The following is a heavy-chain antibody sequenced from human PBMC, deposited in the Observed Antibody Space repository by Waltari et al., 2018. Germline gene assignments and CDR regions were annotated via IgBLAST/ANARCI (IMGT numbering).Heavy chain of an antibody. CDR3: ARERGDFWSGYYGMDV. J-gene: IGHJ6*02. Sequence: QVQLQQWGAGLLKPSETLSLTCTVHDGSFSGNYWSWIRHPPGKGLEWIGETSHSGRTNYNPSLKSRVTISVDTSKNQFSLKLGSVTAADTAVYYCARERGDFWSGYYGMDVWGQGTTVTVSS. V-gene: IGHV4-34*01. CDR1: DGSFSGNY. D-gene: IGHD3-3*01. CDR2: TSHSGRT.